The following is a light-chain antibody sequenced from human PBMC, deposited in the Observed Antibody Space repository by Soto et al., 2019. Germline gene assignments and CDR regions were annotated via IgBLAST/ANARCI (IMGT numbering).Light chain of an antibody. CDR2: AAS. CDR3: QQSFSTPIT. J-gene: IGKJ5*01. Sequence: DIQMTQSPSSLSASVGDRVTITCRASQSISGYLNWYQQIPGKTPKLLIYAASSLQGGVPSRFSGSGSGTDFTLTISSLQPEDFATYYCQQSFSTPITFGQGTRLEI. CDR1: QSISGY. V-gene: IGKV1-39*01.